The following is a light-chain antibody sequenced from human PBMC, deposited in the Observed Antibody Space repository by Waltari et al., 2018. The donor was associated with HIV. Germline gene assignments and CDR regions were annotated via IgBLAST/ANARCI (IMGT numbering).Light chain of an antibody. CDR3: QQYGSSPWT. CDR2: GAS. V-gene: IGKV3-20*01. Sequence: EIVLTQSPGTPSLSPGERATLSCRASQSVSSSYLVWYQQKPGQAPRLLIYGASSRATGIPDRFGGSGSGTDFTLTISRLEPEDFAVYYCQQYGSSPWTFGQGTKVKIK. J-gene: IGKJ1*01. CDR1: QSVSSSY.